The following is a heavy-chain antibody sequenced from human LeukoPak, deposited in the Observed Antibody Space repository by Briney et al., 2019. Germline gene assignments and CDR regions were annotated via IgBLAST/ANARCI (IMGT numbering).Heavy chain of an antibody. Sequence: GGSLRLSCVASGFTFSSHWMHWVRQVPGKGLVWVSRINSDGSSTSYADSVKGRFTISRDNAKNTLYLQMNSLRAEDTAVYYCARDVSSGWYEGHAFDIWGQGTMVTVSS. CDR3: ARDVSSGWYEGHAFDI. D-gene: IGHD6-19*01. CDR2: INSDGSST. J-gene: IGHJ3*02. CDR1: GFTFSSHW. V-gene: IGHV3-74*01.